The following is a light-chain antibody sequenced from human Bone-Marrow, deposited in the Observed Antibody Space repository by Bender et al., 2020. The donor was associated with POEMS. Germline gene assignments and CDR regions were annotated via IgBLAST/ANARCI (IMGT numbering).Light chain of an antibody. CDR3: SSYTSSSTVV. CDR2: EVS. CDR1: SSDVGGYNY. J-gene: IGLJ2*01. Sequence: QSALTQPASVSGSPGQSITMSCTGSSSDVGGYNYASSYQQPPGKAPKLIIYEVSKRPSGVSIRFFGSKSGNTASLSISGLQPEDEADYYCSSYTSSSTVVFGGGTKLTVL. V-gene: IGLV2-14*01.